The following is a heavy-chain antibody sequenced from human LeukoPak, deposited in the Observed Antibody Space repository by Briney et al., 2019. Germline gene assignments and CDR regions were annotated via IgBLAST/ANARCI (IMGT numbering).Heavy chain of an antibody. Sequence: TGGSLRLSCAASGFTFDDYAMHWVRQAPGKGLEWVSGISWNSGSIGYADSVKGRFTISRDNAKNSLYLQMNSLRAEDTALYYCAKDPGDYPLYYFDYWGQGTLVTVSS. D-gene: IGHD4-17*01. CDR3: AKDPGDYPLYYFDY. V-gene: IGHV3-9*01. CDR2: ISWNSGSI. CDR1: GFTFDDYA. J-gene: IGHJ4*02.